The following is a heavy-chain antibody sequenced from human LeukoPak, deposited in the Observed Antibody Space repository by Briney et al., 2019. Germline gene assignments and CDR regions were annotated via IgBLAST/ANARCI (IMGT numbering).Heavy chain of an antibody. CDR3: AKDCEGEGIVVVPAAIGDHFDY. Sequence: GGSLRLSCAASGFTFSSYAMRWVRQAPGKGLEWVSAISGSGGSTYYADSAKGRFTISRDNSKNTLYLQMNSLRAEDTAVYYCAKDCEGEGIVVVPAAIGDHFDYWGQGTLVTVSS. CDR2: ISGSGGST. J-gene: IGHJ4*02. CDR1: GFTFSSYA. D-gene: IGHD2-2*02. V-gene: IGHV3-23*01.